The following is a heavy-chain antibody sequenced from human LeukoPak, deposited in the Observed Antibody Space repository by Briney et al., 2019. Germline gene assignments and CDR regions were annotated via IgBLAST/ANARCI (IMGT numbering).Heavy chain of an antibody. D-gene: IGHD6-6*01. V-gene: IGHV3-23*01. CDR3: AKASPKYSSSSGRTSFDY. J-gene: IGHJ4*02. CDR2: ISGSGGST. CDR1: GFTFSSYA. Sequence: PGGSLRLSCAASGFTFSSYAMSWVRQAPGKGLEWVAAISGSGGSTYYADSVKGRFTISRDNFKNTLYLQMNSLRAEDTAVYYCAKASPKYSSSSGRTSFDYWGQGTLVTVSS.